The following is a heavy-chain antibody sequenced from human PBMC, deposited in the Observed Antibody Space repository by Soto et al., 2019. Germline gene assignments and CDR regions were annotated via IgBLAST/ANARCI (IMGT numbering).Heavy chain of an antibody. Sequence: EVQLVESGGGLVKPGESLRLSCAESGFTFSGYSMNWVRQAPGKGLEWVSSISTNSDYIYYADSVKGRFTISRDNAKNSLFLQMTGLSVEDAAVYYCARATRGGYKEGFDYWGQGTLVTVSS. CDR3: ARATRGGYKEGFDY. CDR2: ISTNSDYI. CDR1: GFTFSGYS. J-gene: IGHJ4*02. V-gene: IGHV3-21*01. D-gene: IGHD5-12*01.